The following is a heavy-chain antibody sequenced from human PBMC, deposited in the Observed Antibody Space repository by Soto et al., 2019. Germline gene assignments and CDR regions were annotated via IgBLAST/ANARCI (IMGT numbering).Heavy chain of an antibody. D-gene: IGHD5-12*01. CDR2: IYDSGSS. CDR1: GASISSVDYF. J-gene: IGHJ4*02. CDR3: AREKGYISGPKNFDY. V-gene: IGHV4-30-4*01. Sequence: PSETLSLTCTVSGASISSVDYFWSWIRQSPGKGLEWIGYIYDSGSSYYNPSLKSRVTMSVDTSKNQFSLKLRSVTAADTAVYYCAREKGYISGPKNFDYWGQGTLVTVSS.